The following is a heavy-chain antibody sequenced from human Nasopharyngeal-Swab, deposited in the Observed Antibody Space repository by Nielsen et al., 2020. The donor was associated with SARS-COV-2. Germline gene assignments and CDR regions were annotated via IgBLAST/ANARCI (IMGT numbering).Heavy chain of an antibody. Sequence: SVKVSCKAPGFTFTSSAVQWVRQARGHRLEWIGWIVVGSGNTNYAQKFQERVTITRDMSTSTAYMELSSLRSEDTAVYYCAAPYCSSTSCYDAFDIWGQGTMVTVSS. J-gene: IGHJ3*02. D-gene: IGHD2-2*01. CDR3: AAPYCSSTSCYDAFDI. CDR1: GFTFTSSA. V-gene: IGHV1-58*01. CDR2: IVVGSGNT.